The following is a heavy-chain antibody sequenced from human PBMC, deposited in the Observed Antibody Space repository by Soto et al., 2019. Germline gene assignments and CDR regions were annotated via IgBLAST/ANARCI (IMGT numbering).Heavy chain of an antibody. V-gene: IGHV3-23*01. CDR1: GFSFSSYS. CDR3: AKSWGDTWQESAFHV. Sequence: EVQLLEPGGDLIQPGGSLRLSCAASGFSFSSYSMSWVRQAPGKGLEWVSGMSATGGSTYYIDSVKGRFIISRDNSRKTLYLQMNSLRADDTAVYYCAKSWGDTWQESAFHVWGLGTLVTV. D-gene: IGHD5-18*01. J-gene: IGHJ3*01. CDR2: MSATGGST.